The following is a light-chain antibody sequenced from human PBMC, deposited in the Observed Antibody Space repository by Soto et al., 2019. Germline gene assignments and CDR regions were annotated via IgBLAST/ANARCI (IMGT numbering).Light chain of an antibody. CDR2: GAS. CDR1: QSISRY. CDR3: QQSHSSVERT. Sequence: DIQMTQSPSSLSASVGDRVTITCRASQSISRYLNWYQQKPGKAPKLLIYGASTLQSGVPSRFSGSGSGTDFTLTISSLQPEDFATYFCQQSHSSVERTFGQGTKVEIK. J-gene: IGKJ1*01. V-gene: IGKV1-39*01.